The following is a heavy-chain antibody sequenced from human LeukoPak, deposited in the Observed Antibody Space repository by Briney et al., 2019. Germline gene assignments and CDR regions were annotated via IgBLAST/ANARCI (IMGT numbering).Heavy chain of an antibody. J-gene: IGHJ5*02. V-gene: IGHV4-39*01. CDR3: ARHGSPSGDCSSTSCGCGGFDP. CDR2: IYCSGTT. D-gene: IGHD2-2*01. CDR1: RGSLKSRTYR. Sequence: PSETLSLTCTVSRGSLKSRTYRWGSIRQPPGKGLEWIGNIYCSGTTHYNPSLKSRVTISADTSKNQFSLKFSSVTAADPAVYFCARHGSPSGDCSSTSCGCGGFDPWGQGTLVTVSS.